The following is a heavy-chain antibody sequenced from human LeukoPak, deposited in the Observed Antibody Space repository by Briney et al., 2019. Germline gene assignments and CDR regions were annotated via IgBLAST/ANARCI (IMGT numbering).Heavy chain of an antibody. J-gene: IGHJ4*02. CDR3: ARDLNRDFEY. D-gene: IGHD1-14*01. CDR1: GFTFSSYG. CDR2: ISGNGGTT. Sequence: GGSLRLSCEASGFTFSSYGMHWVRQAPGKGLEYVSVISGNGGTTYYANSVKGRFTISRDNSKNTLYLQMGSLRAEDMAMYYCARDLNRDFEYWGQGTLVTVSS. V-gene: IGHV3-64*01.